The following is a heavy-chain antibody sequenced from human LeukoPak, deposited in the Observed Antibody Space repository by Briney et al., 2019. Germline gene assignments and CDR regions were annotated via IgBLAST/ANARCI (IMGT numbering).Heavy chain of an antibody. V-gene: IGHV3-23*01. CDR3: AKDRRIAAAGQTGFAN. CDR1: GFTFSSYA. CDR2: ISGSGGST. D-gene: IGHD6-13*01. J-gene: IGHJ4*02. Sequence: GGSLRLSCAASGFTFSSYAMSWVRQAPGKGLEWVSAISGSGGSTYYADSVKGRFTISRDNSKNTLYLQMNSLRAEDTAVYYCAKDRRIAAAGQTGFANWGQGTLVTVSS.